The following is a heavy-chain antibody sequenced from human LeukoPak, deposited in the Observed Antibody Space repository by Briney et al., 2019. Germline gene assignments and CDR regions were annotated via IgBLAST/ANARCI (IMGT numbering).Heavy chain of an antibody. D-gene: IGHD4-17*01. V-gene: IGHV3-21*01. Sequence: GGSLRLPCAASGFTFSSYSMNWVRQAPGKGLEWVSSISSSSSYIYYADSVKGRFTISRDNAKNSLYLQMNSLRAEDTAVYYCARDLATTKFHYWGQGTLVTVSS. CDR1: GFTFSSYS. CDR3: ARDLATTKFHY. CDR2: ISSSSSYI. J-gene: IGHJ4*02.